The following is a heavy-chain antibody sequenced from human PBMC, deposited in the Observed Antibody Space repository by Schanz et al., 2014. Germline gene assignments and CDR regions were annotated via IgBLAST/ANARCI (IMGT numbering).Heavy chain of an antibody. CDR1: GASVSSDNW. J-gene: IGHJ4*01. V-gene: IGHV4-4*02. CDR2: IHHSGST. Sequence: QVQLQESGAGLVKPSGTLSLTCAVSGASVSSDNWWNWVRQPPGKGLEWIGEIHHSGSTNYNPSLKSRVTIPMDTSKNQFSLKLSSVTAADTAVYYCARGEWSTSQFDYWGHGTLVTVSS. D-gene: IGHD2-2*01. CDR3: ARGEWSTSQFDY.